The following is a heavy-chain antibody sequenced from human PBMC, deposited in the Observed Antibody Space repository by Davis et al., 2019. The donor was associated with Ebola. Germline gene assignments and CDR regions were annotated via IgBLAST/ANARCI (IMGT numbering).Heavy chain of an antibody. CDR2: ISSSSSTI. CDR1: GFTFSSYS. V-gene: IGHV3-48*01. D-gene: IGHD3-10*01. J-gene: IGHJ4*02. CDR3: ARLGMVGGDY. Sequence: GGSLRLSCAASGFTFSSYSMNWVRQAPGKGLEWVSYISSSSSTIYYADSVKGRFTISRDNAKNSLYLQMNSLRAEDTAVYYCARLGMVGGDYWGQGTLVTVSS.